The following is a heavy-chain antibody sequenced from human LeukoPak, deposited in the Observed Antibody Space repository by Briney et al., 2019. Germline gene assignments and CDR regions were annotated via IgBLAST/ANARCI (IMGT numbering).Heavy chain of an antibody. CDR1: GGSISSYF. D-gene: IGHD3-22*01. Sequence: SETLSLTCTVSGGSISSYFWNWIRQPPGRGLEWIGHIYYSGSSNYNPSLKSRVTLSVNTSKNQFSLKVSSVTAADTAVYYCARGESSGSNWFDPWGQGTLVTVSS. CDR2: IYYSGSS. CDR3: ARGESSGSNWFDP. V-gene: IGHV4-59*01. J-gene: IGHJ5*02.